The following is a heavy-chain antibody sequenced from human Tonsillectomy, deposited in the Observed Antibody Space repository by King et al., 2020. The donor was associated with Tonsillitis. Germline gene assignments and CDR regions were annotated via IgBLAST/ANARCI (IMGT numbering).Heavy chain of an antibody. V-gene: IGHV4-4*07. CDR2: LYKTGTT. J-gene: IGHJ3*02. CDR1: GGSVSDYS. CDR3: ARARSLYYNFLTGYHDTFDI. D-gene: IGHD3-9*01. Sequence: QLQESGPGLVKPSETLSLTCNVSGGSVSDYSWTWVRQPAGKGLEWIGHLYKTGTTDYHPSLKSRVAMSLDTSNNLFSLKLTSVTAADTAVYYCARARSLYYNFLTGYHDTFDIWGQGTMVAVSS.